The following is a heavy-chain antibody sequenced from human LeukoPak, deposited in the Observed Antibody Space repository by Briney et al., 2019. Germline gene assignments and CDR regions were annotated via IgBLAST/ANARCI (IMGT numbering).Heavy chain of an antibody. Sequence: ASVKVSCKASGYTFTDYYMHWVRQAPGQGLEWMGWINPNSGGTNYAQKFQGRVTMTRDTSISTAYMELSRPRSDDTAVYYCARVRYRLAETYIDYWGQGTLVTVSS. CDR2: INPNSGGT. D-gene: IGHD3-16*01. J-gene: IGHJ4*02. CDR1: GYTFTDYY. CDR3: ARVRYRLAETYIDY. V-gene: IGHV1-2*02.